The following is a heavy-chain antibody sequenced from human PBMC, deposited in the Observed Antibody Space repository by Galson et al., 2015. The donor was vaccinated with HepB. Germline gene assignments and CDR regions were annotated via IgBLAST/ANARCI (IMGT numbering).Heavy chain of an antibody. CDR3: ASGGAFLGGVVINPDY. Sequence: SLRLSCAASGFTFSSYAMHWVRQAPGKGLEWVAVISYDGSNKYYADYVKGRFTISRDNSKNTLYLQMNSLRAEDTAVYYCASGGAFLGGVVINPDYWGQGTLVTVSS. D-gene: IGHD3-3*01. CDR1: GFTFSSYA. CDR2: ISYDGSNK. V-gene: IGHV3-30-3*01. J-gene: IGHJ4*02.